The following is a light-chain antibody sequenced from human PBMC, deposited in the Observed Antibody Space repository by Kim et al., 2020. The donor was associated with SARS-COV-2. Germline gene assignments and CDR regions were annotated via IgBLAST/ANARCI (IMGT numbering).Light chain of an antibody. CDR2: DAS. J-gene: IGKJ4*01. CDR1: QVINNY. CDR3: QQLSDFPLT. V-gene: IGKV1-9*01. Sequence: SASVGDKVTIACRASQVINNYLAWYQQKPGEAPKLLIFDASTLQSGVPSRFSGRRSGTDFTLTISSLQPEDFATYYCQQLSDFPLTFGGGTKLEI.